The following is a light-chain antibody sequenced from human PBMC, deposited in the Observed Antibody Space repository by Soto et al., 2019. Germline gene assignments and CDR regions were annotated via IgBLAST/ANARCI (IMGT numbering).Light chain of an antibody. V-gene: IGKV3-20*01. J-gene: IGKJ3*01. CDR3: QQYGRSTFT. Sequence: EIVLTQSPGTLSLSPGERATLSCRASQSVSSNNLAWYQQRPGQAPRVVIYGASTRETGIPDRFIGSGAGTAFTRTISRLEPEDVDVDFCQQYGRSTFTFGPGTKVDIK. CDR2: GAS. CDR1: QSVSSNN.